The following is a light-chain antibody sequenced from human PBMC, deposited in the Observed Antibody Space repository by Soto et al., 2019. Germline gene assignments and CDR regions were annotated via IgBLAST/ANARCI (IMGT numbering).Light chain of an antibody. CDR3: QQAHSTPVT. CDR1: QSITTY. Sequence: DIQMTHSPSSLSASVGDSVTITCRASQSITTYLNWYQQKPVQAPNLLIYTTSTLKSGVPSRFSGSGSGTDFTLTISALRPEDFATYFCQQAHSTPVTFGGGTKLEI. J-gene: IGKJ4*01. V-gene: IGKV1-39*01. CDR2: TTS.